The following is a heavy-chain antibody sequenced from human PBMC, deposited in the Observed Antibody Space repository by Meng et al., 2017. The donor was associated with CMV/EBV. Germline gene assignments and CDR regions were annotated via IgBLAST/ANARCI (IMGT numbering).Heavy chain of an antibody. CDR1: GFTFSSYS. V-gene: IGHV3-21*01. J-gene: IGHJ4*02. CDR2: ISSSSSYI. D-gene: IGHD3-22*01. Sequence: GGSLRLSCAASGFTFSSYSMNWVRQAPGKGLEWVSSISSSSSYIYYADSVKGRFTISRDNAKNSLYLQMNSLRAEDTAVYYCARDTYYYDSSGSEEGFDYWGQGTLVTVSS. CDR3: ARDTYYYDSSGSEEGFDY.